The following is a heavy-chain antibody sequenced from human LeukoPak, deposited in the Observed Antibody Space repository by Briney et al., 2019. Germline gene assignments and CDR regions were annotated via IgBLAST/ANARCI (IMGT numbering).Heavy chain of an antibody. J-gene: IGHJ4*02. CDR3: ARGRFYGFSGDS. CDR2: IYHSGST. CDR1: GGSISNGGYY. D-gene: IGHD2/OR15-2a*01. V-gene: IGHV4-31*03. Sequence: PSETLSLTCTVSGGSISNGGYYWNWIRQHPGKGLEWIGFIYHSGSTSYNPSLKSRLSISVDTSKNQFSLKLNSVTAADTAVYYCARGRFYGFSGDSWGQGTLVTVSS.